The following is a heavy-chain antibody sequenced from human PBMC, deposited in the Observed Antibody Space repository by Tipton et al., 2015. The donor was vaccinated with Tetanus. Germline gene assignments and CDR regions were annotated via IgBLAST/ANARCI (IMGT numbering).Heavy chain of an antibody. CDR2: IYTSGST. Sequence: TLSLTCTVSGGSISSYYWSWIRQPAGKGLEWIGRIYTSGSTNYNPSLKSRVTMSVDTSKNHFSLKLSSVTAADTAVYYCARDRLRVTVGAFDIWGQGTMIPVSS. J-gene: IGHJ3*02. V-gene: IGHV4-4*07. D-gene: IGHD2-21*02. CDR3: ARDRLRVTVGAFDI. CDR1: GGSISSYY.